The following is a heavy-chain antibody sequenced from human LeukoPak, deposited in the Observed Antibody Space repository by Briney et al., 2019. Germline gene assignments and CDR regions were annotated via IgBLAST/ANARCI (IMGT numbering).Heavy chain of an antibody. J-gene: IGHJ4*02. CDR3: AKTLVRQWLQRGPPCYFDY. Sequence: ETLSLTCTVSGGSISSGGYYWSWIRQHPGKGLEWVSTISAAGTTKYADSVKGRFTISRDNSKNTLYLQMNTLRVEDTAVYYCAKTLVRQWLQRGPPCYFDYWGQGTLVTVSS. CDR1: GGSISSGGYY. V-gene: IGHV3-23*01. CDR2: ISAAGTT. D-gene: IGHD5-18*01.